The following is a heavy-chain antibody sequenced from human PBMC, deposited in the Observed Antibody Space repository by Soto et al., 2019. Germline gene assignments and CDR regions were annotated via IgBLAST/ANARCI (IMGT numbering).Heavy chain of an antibody. V-gene: IGHV1-69*01. J-gene: IGHJ6*02. CDR2: IIPIFGTA. Sequence: QVQLVQSGAEVKKPGSSVKVSCKASGGTFSSYAISWVRQAPGQGLEWMGGIIPIFGTANYAQKFQGRVTITADESTSTAYMELSSLRSEDTAVYYCARDRRLTSRSSVEDYYYGMDVWGQGTTVTVSS. CDR1: GGTFSSYA. CDR3: ARDRRLTSRSSVEDYYYGMDV. D-gene: IGHD6-6*01.